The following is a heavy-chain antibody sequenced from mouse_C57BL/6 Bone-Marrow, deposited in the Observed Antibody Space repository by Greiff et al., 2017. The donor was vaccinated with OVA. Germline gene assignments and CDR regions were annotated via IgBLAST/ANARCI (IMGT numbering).Heavy chain of an antibody. Sequence: VQLKESGPGLVQPSQCLSITCTVSGFSLTSYGVHWVRQSPGKGLEWLGVIWSGGSTDYNAAFISRLSISKDDSKSQVFFKMNSLQADDTAIYYCARRSSYWYFDVWGTGTTVTVSS. CDR1: GFSLTSYG. CDR3: ARRSSYWYFDV. CDR2: IWSGGST. D-gene: IGHD1-1*01. V-gene: IGHV2-2*01. J-gene: IGHJ1*03.